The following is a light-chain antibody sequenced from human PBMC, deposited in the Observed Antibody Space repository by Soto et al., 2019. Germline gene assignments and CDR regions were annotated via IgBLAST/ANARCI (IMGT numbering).Light chain of an antibody. V-gene: IGKV1-5*03. CDR2: QAS. J-gene: IGKJ1*01. Sequence: DIQMTQSPSSLSASVGDRVTITCRTSQSISSWLAWYQQKPGKAPKLLIHQASSLESGVPSRFSGSGSVTEYTLTISSLQPEDFAVYYCQQYGSSPRTFGQGTKVDIK. CDR3: QQYGSSPRT. CDR1: QSISSW.